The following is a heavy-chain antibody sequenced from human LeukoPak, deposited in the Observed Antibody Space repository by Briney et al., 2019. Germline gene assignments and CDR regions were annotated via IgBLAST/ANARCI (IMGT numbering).Heavy chain of an antibody. CDR3: ATVMVYAPFVYYFDY. CDR2: IYYSGST. Sequence: SETLSLTCTVSGGSISSSSYYWGWIRQPPGKGLEWIGSIYYSGSTYYNPSRKSRITISVDTSKNQFSLKLSSVTAADTAVYYCATVMVYAPFVYYFDYWGQGTLVTVSS. D-gene: IGHD2-8*01. J-gene: IGHJ4*02. V-gene: IGHV4-39*01. CDR1: GGSISSSSYY.